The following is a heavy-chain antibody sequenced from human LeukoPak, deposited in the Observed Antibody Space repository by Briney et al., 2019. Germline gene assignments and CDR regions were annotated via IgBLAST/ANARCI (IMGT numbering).Heavy chain of an antibody. D-gene: IGHD6-19*01. V-gene: IGHV3-21*01. Sequence: PGGSLRLSCAASGFTFFTYTMNWVRQAPGKGLEWVSSISSRSTYIYYADSVKGRFTISRDNARNSLYLQMNSLRAEDTAVYYCAREESGSSGWYDYWGQGTLVTVSS. CDR2: ISSRSTYI. CDR3: AREESGSSGWYDY. J-gene: IGHJ4*02. CDR1: GFTFFTYT.